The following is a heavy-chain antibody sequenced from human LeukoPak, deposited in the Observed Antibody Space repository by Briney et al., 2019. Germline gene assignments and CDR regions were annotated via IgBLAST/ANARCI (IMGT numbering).Heavy chain of an antibody. CDR3: ARDGFDLRIAAAGSNAFDI. J-gene: IGHJ3*02. CDR2: INPNSGGT. Sequence: ASVKVSCKASGYTFTGYYMHWVRQAPGQGLEWMGWINPNSGGTNYAQKFQGWVTMTRDTSISAAYMELSRLRSDDTAVYYCARDGFDLRIAAAGSNAFDIWGQGTMVTVSS. CDR1: GYTFTGYY. D-gene: IGHD6-13*01. V-gene: IGHV1-2*04.